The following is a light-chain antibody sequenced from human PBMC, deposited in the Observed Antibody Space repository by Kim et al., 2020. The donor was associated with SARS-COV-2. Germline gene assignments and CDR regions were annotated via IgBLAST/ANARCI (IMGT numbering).Light chain of an antibody. CDR3: QQYGSSPLT. V-gene: IGKV3-20*01. CDR2: GAS. Sequence: EIVLTQSPGTLSLSPGERATLSCRASQSVGSNYLAWYQQKPGQAPRLLIYGASSRATGIPDRFSGDGSGTDFTLTISRLEPEDFAVYYCQQYGSSPLTFGGGTKVDIK. J-gene: IGKJ4*01. CDR1: QSVGSNY.